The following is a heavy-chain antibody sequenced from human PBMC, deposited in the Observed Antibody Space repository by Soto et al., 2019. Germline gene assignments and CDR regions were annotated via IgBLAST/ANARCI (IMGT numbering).Heavy chain of an antibody. V-gene: IGHV3-23*01. CDR3: AKDPLTYELLTIPPFDP. D-gene: IGHD3-9*01. CDR1: GFTFSSYA. CDR2: ISGSGGST. Sequence: HPGGSLRLSCAASGFTFSSYAMSWVRQAPGKGLEWVSAISGSGGSTYYADSVKGRFTISRDNSKNTLYLQMNSLRAEDTAVYYCAKDPLTYELLTIPPFDPWGQGTLVTVSS. J-gene: IGHJ5*02.